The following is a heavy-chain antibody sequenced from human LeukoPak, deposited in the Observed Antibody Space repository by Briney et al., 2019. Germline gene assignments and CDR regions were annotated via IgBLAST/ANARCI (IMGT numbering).Heavy chain of an antibody. V-gene: IGHV1-2*06. D-gene: IGHD6-19*01. CDR1: GYAFTGYY. Sequence: ASVKVSCKASGYAFTGYYIHWVRQAPGQGLEWMGRINPNSGGTNYAQNFQGRVTMTRDTSISTAYMELTRLRSDDTAVYYCARGPYSSGWFHDAFDIWGQGTMVTVSS. J-gene: IGHJ3*02. CDR2: INPNSGGT. CDR3: ARGPYSSGWFHDAFDI.